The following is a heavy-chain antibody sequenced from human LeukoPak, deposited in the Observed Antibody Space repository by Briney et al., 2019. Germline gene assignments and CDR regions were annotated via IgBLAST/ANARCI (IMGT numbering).Heavy chain of an antibody. CDR3: SRAHLTFYYSNYDRSYFYMDV. Sequence: GGSLRLSCAASGFTFSSNYMSWVRQARGKGREWVSDMYSGGSTYYSDSVKGRFTISRDNSKNTISLKRKDWETGERAVYYLSRAHLTFYYSNYDRSYFYMDVWGKGPPVTVSS. D-gene: IGHD4-11*01. CDR2: MYSGGST. CDR1: GFTFSSNY. V-gene: IGHV3-66*02. J-gene: IGHJ6*03.